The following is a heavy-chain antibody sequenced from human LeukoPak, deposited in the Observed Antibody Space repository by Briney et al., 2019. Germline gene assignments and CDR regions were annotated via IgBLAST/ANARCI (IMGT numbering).Heavy chain of an antibody. CDR1: GGSISSGDYY. CDR3: ARAPVVVVAGTFDY. J-gene: IGHJ4*02. Sequence: SQTLSLTCTVSGGSISSGDYYWSWIRQPPGKGLEWIGYIYYSGSTYYNPSLKSRVTISVDTSKNQFSLKLSSVTAADTAVYYCARAPVVVVAGTFDYWGQGTLVTVSS. D-gene: IGHD2-15*01. CDR2: IYYSGST. V-gene: IGHV4-30-4*08.